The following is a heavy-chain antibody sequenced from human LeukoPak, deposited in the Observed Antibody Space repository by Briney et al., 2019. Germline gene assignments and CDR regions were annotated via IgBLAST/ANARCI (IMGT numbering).Heavy chain of an antibody. CDR2: IRYDGSNK. V-gene: IGHV3-30*02. CDR1: GFIFNTYV. Sequence: GGSLRLSCAASGFIFNTYVMHWVRQAPGKGLEWLAFIRYDGSNKNYADSVKGRITISRDNSKNTLFLQMNSLRAEDTAVYYCAKDQFRGCSGGSCYADYWGQGTLVTVSS. CDR3: AKDQFRGCSGGSCYADY. J-gene: IGHJ4*02. D-gene: IGHD2-15*01.